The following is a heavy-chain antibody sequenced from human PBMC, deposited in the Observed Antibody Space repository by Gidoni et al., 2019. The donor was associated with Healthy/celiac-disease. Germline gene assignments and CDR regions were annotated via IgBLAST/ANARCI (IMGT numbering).Heavy chain of an antibody. J-gene: IGHJ4*02. CDR1: GGSISSSSYY. CDR3: ARGTYYYDSSGYYYFDY. CDR2: IYYRGRP. V-gene: IGHV4-39*07. D-gene: IGHD3-22*01. Sequence: QLQLQESGPGLVKPSETLSLTCPVSGGSISSSSYYWGWLRPPPGKGLEWIGSIYYRGRPYYNPSLKSRVTISVDTSKNQFALKLSSVTAADTAVYYCARGTYYYDSSGYYYFDYWGQGTLVTVSS.